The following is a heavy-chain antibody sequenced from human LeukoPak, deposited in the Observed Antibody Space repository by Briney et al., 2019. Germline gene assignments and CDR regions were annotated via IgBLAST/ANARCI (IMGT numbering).Heavy chain of an antibody. CDR3: ATEWQGGIAAAGTRIEGDY. Sequence: GGSLRLSCAVSGFSVSGYWMTWVRQAPGKGLEWVANIKQDGSEKNYVDSVKGRFTISRDNAENSLFLQMNSLRVEDTAVYYCATEWQGGIAAAGTRIEGDYWGQGTLVAVSS. CDR2: IKQDGSEK. CDR1: GFSVSGYW. V-gene: IGHV3-7*01. J-gene: IGHJ4*02. D-gene: IGHD6-13*01.